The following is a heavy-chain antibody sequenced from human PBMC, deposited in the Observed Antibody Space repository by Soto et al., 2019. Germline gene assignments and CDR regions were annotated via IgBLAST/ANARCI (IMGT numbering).Heavy chain of an antibody. V-gene: IGHV3-30*03. CDR3: AADDSSGYYYSDFDY. CDR1: GFTFSSYG. CDR2: ISYDGSNK. J-gene: IGHJ4*02. Sequence: GGSLRLSCAASGFTFSSYGMHWVRQAPGKGLEWVAVISYDGSNKYYADSVKGRFTISRDNSKNALYLQMNSLRAEDTAVYYCAADDSSGYYYSDFDYWGQGTLVTVSS. D-gene: IGHD3-22*01.